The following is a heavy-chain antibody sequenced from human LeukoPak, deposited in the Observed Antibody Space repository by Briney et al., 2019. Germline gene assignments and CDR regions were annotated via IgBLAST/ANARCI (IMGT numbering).Heavy chain of an antibody. CDR3: AKDRDYYDSSGYYYE. Sequence: PSETLSLTCAVYGGSFSGYYWSWIRQPPGKGLEWIGEINHSGSTNYNPSLKSRVTISVDTSKNQFSLKLSSVTAADTAVYYCAKDRDYYDSSGYYYEWGQGTLVTVSS. V-gene: IGHV4-34*01. CDR1: GGSFSGYY. CDR2: INHSGST. D-gene: IGHD3-22*01. J-gene: IGHJ4*02.